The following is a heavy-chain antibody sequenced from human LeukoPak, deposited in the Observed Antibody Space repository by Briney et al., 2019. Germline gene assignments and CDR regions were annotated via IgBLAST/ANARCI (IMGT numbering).Heavy chain of an antibody. J-gene: IGHJ4*02. CDR3: ARVCFYGSGSYSRFLLSLDY. CDR1: GGSFSSYY. Sequence: PSETLSLTCAVYGGSFSSYYWSWIRQSPGKGLEWIGKINHSGSTNYNPSLKSRVTISVDTSKNQFSLKLTSVTAADTAVYYCARVCFYGSGSYSRFLLSLDYWGQGTLVTVSS. CDR2: INHSGST. D-gene: IGHD3-10*01. V-gene: IGHV4-34*01.